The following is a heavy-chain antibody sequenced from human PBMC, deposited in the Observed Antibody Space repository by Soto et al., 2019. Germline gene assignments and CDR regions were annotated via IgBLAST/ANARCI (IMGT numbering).Heavy chain of an antibody. CDR3: ARAFCTNGVCYYFFDY. J-gene: IGHJ4*01. D-gene: IGHD2-8*01. CDR2: IDYDGSNR. V-gene: IGHV3-33*01. Sequence: GGSLRLSCAASGVTFGTYAMHWVRQAPGKGLEWVAVIDYDGSNRYYGDAVKGRFTISRDNSKSTLYLQMSSLRAEDTAVYYCARAFCTNGVCYYFFDYWGHGTLVTVSS. CDR1: GVTFGTYA.